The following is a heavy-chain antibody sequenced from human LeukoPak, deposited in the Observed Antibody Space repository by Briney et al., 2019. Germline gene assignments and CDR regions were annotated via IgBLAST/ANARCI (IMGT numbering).Heavy chain of an antibody. J-gene: IGHJ6*02. CDR3: AKDGDYYGSGRYPYSCYDMDV. CDR2: ISISGGST. CDR1: GFTFTTYA. V-gene: IGHV3-23*01. D-gene: IGHD3-10*01. Sequence: GGSLRLSCAASGFTFTTYAMSWVRQAPGKGLEWVSVISISGGSTYYAASVKGRFTISRDNSKNTLYLQMNSLRAEDTAVYYCAKDGDYYGSGRYPYSCYDMDVWGQGTTVTVSS.